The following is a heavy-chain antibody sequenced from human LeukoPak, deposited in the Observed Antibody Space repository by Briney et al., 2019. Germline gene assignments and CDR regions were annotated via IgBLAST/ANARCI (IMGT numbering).Heavy chain of an antibody. J-gene: IGHJ4*02. CDR3: ARSGLTGYYKNFDY. CDR1: GYSISSGYY. CDR2: IYHSGST. Sequence: TTSETLSLTCTVSGYSISSGYYWGWIRQPPGKGLEWIGSIYHSGSTYYNPSLKSRVTISVDTSKNQFSLKLSSVTAADTAVYYCARSGLTGYYKNFDYWGQGTLVTVSS. D-gene: IGHD3-9*01. V-gene: IGHV4-38-2*02.